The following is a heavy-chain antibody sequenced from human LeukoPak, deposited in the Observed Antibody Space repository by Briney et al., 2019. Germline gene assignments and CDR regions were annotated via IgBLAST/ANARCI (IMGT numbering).Heavy chain of an antibody. CDR2: INSDGSST. Sequence: GGSQRLSCAASGFTFSSYWMHWVRQAPGKGLVWVSRINSDGSSTSYADSVKGRFTISRDNAKNTLYLQMNSLRAEDTAVYYCAKGSDSSRPYYFDYWGQGALVTVSS. V-gene: IGHV3-74*01. CDR1: GFTFSSYW. D-gene: IGHD1-26*01. CDR3: AKGSDSSRPYYFDY. J-gene: IGHJ4*02.